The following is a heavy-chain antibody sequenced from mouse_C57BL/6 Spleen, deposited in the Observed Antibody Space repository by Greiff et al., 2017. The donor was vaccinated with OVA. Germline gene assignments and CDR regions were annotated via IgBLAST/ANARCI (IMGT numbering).Heavy chain of an antibody. CDR2: IDPSDSET. CDR3: ASEGVTTYYAMDY. Sequence: QVQLQQPGAELVRPGSSVKLSCKASGYTFTSYWMHWVKQRPIQGLEWIGNIDPSDSETHYNQKFKDKATLTVDKSSSTAYMQLSSLTSEDSAVYYCASEGVTTYYAMDYWGQGTSVTVSS. CDR1: GYTFTSYW. D-gene: IGHD2-2*01. J-gene: IGHJ4*01. V-gene: IGHV1-52*01.